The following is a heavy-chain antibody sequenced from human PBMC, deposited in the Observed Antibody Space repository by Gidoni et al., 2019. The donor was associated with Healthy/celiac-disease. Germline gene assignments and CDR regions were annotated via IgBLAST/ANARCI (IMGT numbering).Heavy chain of an antibody. V-gene: IGHV1-24*01. Sequence: QVQLVQSGAEVKKPGASVKVSCKVSGYTLTELPMHWVRQAPGKGLEWMGGFDPEDGETIYAQKFQGRVTMTEDTSTDTAYMELSSLRSEDTAVYYCATRFGWDGSYYYYYGMDVWGQGTTVTVSS. D-gene: IGHD3-3*01. CDR3: ATRFGWDGSYYYYYGMDV. J-gene: IGHJ6*02. CDR2: FDPEDGET. CDR1: GYTLTELP.